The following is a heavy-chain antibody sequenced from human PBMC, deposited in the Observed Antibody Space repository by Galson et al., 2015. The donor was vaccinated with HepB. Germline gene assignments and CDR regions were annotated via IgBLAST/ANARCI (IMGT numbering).Heavy chain of an antibody. CDR1: GFTFSSYS. CDR2: ISSSSSYI. J-gene: IGHJ4*02. Sequence: SLRLSCAASGFTFSSYSMNWVRQAPGKGLEWVSSISSSSSYIYYADSVKGRFTISRDNAKNSLYLQMNSLRAEDTAVYYCARESGRGGTLYYFDYWGQGTLVTVSS. V-gene: IGHV3-21*01. D-gene: IGHD2-15*01. CDR3: ARESGRGGTLYYFDY.